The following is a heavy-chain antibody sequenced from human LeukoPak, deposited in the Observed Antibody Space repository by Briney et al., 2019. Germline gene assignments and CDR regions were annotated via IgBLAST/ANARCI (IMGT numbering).Heavy chain of an antibody. V-gene: IGHV4-30-2*01. J-gene: IGHJ5*02. CDR3: ARVASSGWYVMNWFDP. CDR1: GGSISSGGYS. CDR2: IYHSGST. D-gene: IGHD6-19*01. Sequence: SETLSLTCAVSGGSISSGGYSWSWIRQPPGKGLEWIGYIYHSGSTYYNPSLKSRVTISVDTSKNQFSLKLSSVTAADTAVYYCARVASSGWYVMNWFDPWGQGTLVTVSS.